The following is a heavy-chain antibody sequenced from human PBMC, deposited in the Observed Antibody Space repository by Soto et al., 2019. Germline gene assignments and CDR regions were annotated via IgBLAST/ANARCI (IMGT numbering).Heavy chain of an antibody. CDR1: GFTFSRYW. D-gene: IGHD3-16*01. V-gene: IGHV3-74*01. J-gene: IGHJ6*02. CDR2: ISSYGSET. CDR3: ASNYAYAEGYYWYGIDV. Sequence: GGSLRLSCAASGFTFSRYWMHWVRQAPGKGLVWVSRISSYGSETHYAYSVKGRFTISRDNAKNTLYLQMKSLRADDTAVYYCASNYAYAEGYYWYGIDVWGQGTTVTVSS.